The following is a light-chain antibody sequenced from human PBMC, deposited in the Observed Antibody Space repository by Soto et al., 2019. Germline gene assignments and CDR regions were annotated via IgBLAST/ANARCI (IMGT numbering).Light chain of an antibody. CDR2: KAS. CDR3: QQANSFPVT. Sequence: DIQMTQSPSPLSASEGDRVTITCRASQSISSWLAWYQQKPGKAPKILIYKASSLESGVPPRYSGSGYGTDFTLTISSLQPEDFATYYCQQANSFPVTFGQGTRLEIK. J-gene: IGKJ5*01. CDR1: QSISSW. V-gene: IGKV1-5*03.